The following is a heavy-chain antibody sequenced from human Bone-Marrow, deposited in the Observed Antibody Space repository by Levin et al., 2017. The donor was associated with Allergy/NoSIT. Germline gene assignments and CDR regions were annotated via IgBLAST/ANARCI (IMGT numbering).Heavy chain of an antibody. CDR1: GGSISSGGYS. D-gene: IGHD5-12*01. V-gene: IGHV4-30-2*01. Sequence: SETLSLTCAVSGGSISSGGYSWSWIRQPPGKGLEWIGYIYHSGSTYYNPSLKSRVTISVDRSKNQFSLKLSSVTAADTAVYYCAREATRDAFDIWGQGTMVTVSS. J-gene: IGHJ3*02. CDR2: IYHSGST. CDR3: AREATRDAFDI.